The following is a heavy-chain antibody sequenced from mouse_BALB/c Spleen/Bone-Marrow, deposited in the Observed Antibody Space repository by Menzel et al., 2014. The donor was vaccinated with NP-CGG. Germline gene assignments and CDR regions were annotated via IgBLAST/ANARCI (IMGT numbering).Heavy chain of an antibody. CDR1: GYTFTSYW. Sequence: QAQLQQPGVEFVKPGASVKLSCKASGYTFTSYWMHWVKQRPGQGLEWIGEIDPSDSYTKYNQNFKGKATLTVDKSSSTAYMQLSSLTSEDSAVYYCARTYYDYDWFAYWGQGTLVTVSA. CDR3: ARTYYDYDWFAY. CDR2: IDPSDSYT. V-gene: IGHV1-69*02. D-gene: IGHD2-4*01. J-gene: IGHJ3*01.